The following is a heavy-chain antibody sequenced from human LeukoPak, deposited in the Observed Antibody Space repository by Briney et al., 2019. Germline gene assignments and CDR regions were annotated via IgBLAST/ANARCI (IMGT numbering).Heavy chain of an antibody. CDR1: GFTFSNYD. J-gene: IGHJ4*02. V-gene: IGHV3-30*18. CDR2: ISYDGSNK. D-gene: IGHD6-19*01. CDR3: AKVPDNSGWYYFDY. Sequence: PGGSLRLSCAASGFTFSNYDMNWVRQAPGEGLEGVAVISYDGSNKIYGDSVKGRFTISRDNSKNTLYLQVNSLRPEDTAVYYCAKVPDNSGWYYFDYWGQGTLVTVSS.